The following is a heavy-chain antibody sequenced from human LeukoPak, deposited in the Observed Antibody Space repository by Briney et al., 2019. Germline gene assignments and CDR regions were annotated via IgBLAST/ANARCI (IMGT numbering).Heavy chain of an antibody. D-gene: IGHD1-26*01. V-gene: IGHV3-64*04. CDR1: GFTFSSYS. CDR3: AKGRWEVNLSDAFDI. J-gene: IGHJ3*02. CDR2: INDNGGST. Sequence: GGSLRLSCSASGFTFSSYSMHWVRQAPGKGLEYVSAINDNGGSTYYADSVKGRFTISRDNSKNTLYLQMNSLRAEDTAVYYCAKGRWEVNLSDAFDIWGQGSMVTVSS.